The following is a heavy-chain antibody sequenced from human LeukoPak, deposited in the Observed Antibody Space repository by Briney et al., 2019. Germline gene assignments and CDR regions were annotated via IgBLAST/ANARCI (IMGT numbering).Heavy chain of an antibody. CDR2: INHSGST. D-gene: IGHD2-21*01. Sequence: SETLSLTCAVYGGSFSGYYWSWIRQPPGKGLEWIGEINHSGSTNYNPSLKSRVTISVDTSKNQFSLKLSSVTAADTAVYYCARGPGFRFVVPNGKYPQHWGQGTLVTVSS. CDR3: ARGPGFRFVVPNGKYPQH. CDR1: GGSFSGYY. V-gene: IGHV4-34*01. J-gene: IGHJ1*01.